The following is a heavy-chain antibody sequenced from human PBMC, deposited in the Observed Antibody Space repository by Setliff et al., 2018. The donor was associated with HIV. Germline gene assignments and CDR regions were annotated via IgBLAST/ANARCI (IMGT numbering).Heavy chain of an antibody. J-gene: IGHJ4*02. V-gene: IGHV4-30-4*08. D-gene: IGHD3-22*01. CDR3: ASRDTSRYFDDY. Sequence: PSETLSLTCSVSGDSISSGGHYWSWIRQSPGKVLEWIGYIHYSVSTYFNPSLKSRVSISTDTSKNQFSLKLTSVTAADTAVYYCASRDTSRYFDDYWGQGTLVTVS. CDR2: IHYSVST. CDR1: GDSISSGGHY.